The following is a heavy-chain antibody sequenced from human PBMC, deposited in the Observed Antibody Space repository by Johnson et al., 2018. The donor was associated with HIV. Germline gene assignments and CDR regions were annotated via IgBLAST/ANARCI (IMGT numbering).Heavy chain of an antibody. CDR3: ARDDGGGGDAFDI. CDR1: GFTFSDYY. CDR2: ISYDGSNK. V-gene: IGHV3-30*03. J-gene: IGHJ3*02. D-gene: IGHD2-15*01. Sequence: QEKLVESGGGLVKPGGSLRLSCAASGFTFSDYYMRWIRQAPGKGLEWVAVISYDGSNKYYADSVKGRFTISRDNSKNTLYLQMNSLRAEDTAVYYCARDDGGGGDAFDIWGQWTMVTVSS.